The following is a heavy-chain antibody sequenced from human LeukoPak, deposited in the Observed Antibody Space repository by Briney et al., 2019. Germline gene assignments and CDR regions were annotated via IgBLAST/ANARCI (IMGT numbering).Heavy chain of an antibody. J-gene: IGHJ4*02. CDR2: IIPIFGTA. V-gene: IGHV1-69*13. CDR3: ATPPPGAHSDYFDY. D-gene: IGHD1-26*01. Sequence: ASVKVSCKASGRTFSSYAISWVRQAPGQGLEWMGGIIPIFGTANYAQKFQGRVTITADESTSTAYMELSSLRSEDTAVYYCATPPPGAHSDYFDYWGQGTLVTVSS. CDR1: GRTFSSYA.